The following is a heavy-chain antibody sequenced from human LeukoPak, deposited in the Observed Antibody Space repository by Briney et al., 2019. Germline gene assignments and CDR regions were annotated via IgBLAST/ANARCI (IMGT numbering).Heavy chain of an antibody. CDR1: GFTFSTYT. CDR2: ITSSSSYI. J-gene: IGHJ4*02. D-gene: IGHD3-10*01. Sequence: PGGSLRLSCTASGFTFSTYTMNWLRQAPGKGREWVASITSSSSYIYYADSVKGRFTISRDNAKNSLYLQMNSLRAEDTAVYYCARGGSGSYYTIFDYWGQGTLVTVSS. V-gene: IGHV3-21*01. CDR3: ARGGSGSYYTIFDY.